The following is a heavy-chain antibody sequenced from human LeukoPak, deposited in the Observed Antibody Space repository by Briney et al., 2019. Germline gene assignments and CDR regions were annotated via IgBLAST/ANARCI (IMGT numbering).Heavy chain of an antibody. CDR3: ARNYGSGLYYFDY. Sequence: PGGSLRLSCAASGFTFSSYAMSWVRQAPGKGLEWVSAISGSGGSTYYADSVKGRFTISRDNSKNTLYLQMNSLRAEDTAVYYCARNYGSGLYYFDYWGQGTLVTVSS. D-gene: IGHD3-10*01. J-gene: IGHJ4*02. CDR1: GFTFSSYA. V-gene: IGHV3-23*01. CDR2: ISGSGGST.